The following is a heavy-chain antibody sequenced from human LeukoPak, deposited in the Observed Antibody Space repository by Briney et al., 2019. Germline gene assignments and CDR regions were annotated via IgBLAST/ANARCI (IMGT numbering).Heavy chain of an antibody. CDR3: ARYSEGGKLDY. CDR1: GFTFSTYW. J-gene: IGHJ4*02. V-gene: IGHV3-74*01. Sequence: GGSLRLSCAASGFTFSTYWMQWVRQAPGKGLVWVSRLNSDGTRPSYADSVKGRFTISRDNAKNTLYLQMNSLGAEDTAVYYCARYSEGGKLDYWGQGTLVTVSS. D-gene: IGHD1-26*01. CDR2: LNSDGTRP.